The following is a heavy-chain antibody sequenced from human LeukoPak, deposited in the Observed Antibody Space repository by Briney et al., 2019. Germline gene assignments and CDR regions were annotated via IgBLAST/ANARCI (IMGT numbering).Heavy chain of an antibody. CDR1: GFTFSSYS. V-gene: IGHV3-21*04. CDR3: ASVGYCSGGSCSGHY. J-gene: IGHJ4*02. D-gene: IGHD2-15*01. CDR2: ISSSSSYI. Sequence: KPGGSLRLSCAASGFTFSSYSMNWVRQAPGKGLEWVSSISSSSSYIYYADSVKGRFTISRDNAKNSLYLQMNSLRAEDTAVYYCASVGYCSGGSCSGHYWGQGTLVTVSS.